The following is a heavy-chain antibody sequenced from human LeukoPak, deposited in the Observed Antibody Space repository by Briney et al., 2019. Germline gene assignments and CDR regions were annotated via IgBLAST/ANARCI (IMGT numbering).Heavy chain of an antibody. CDR2: ISAYNGNT. J-gene: IGHJ1*01. V-gene: IGHV1-18*01. CDR1: GYTSTSYG. Sequence: ASVKVSCKASGYTSTSYGISWVRQAPGQGLEWMGWISAYNGNTNYAQKLQGRVTMTTDTSTGTAYMELRSLRSDDTAVYYCARDDILLWFGDFQHWGQGTLVTVSS. D-gene: IGHD3-10*01. CDR3: ARDDILLWFGDFQH.